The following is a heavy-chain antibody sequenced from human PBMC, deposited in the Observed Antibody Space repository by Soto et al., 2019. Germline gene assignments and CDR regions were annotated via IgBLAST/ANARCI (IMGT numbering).Heavy chain of an antibody. Sequence: PSETLSLTYTVAGGSISSYYWSWIRQPPGKGLEWIGYIYNSGSTNYNPSLKSRVTISVDTSKNQFSLKLSSVTAADTAVYYCARGSTGYSSSWYRYWGQGTLVTVS. CDR2: IYNSGST. CDR1: GGSISSYY. D-gene: IGHD6-13*01. V-gene: IGHV4-59*08. J-gene: IGHJ4*02. CDR3: ARGSTGYSSSWYRY.